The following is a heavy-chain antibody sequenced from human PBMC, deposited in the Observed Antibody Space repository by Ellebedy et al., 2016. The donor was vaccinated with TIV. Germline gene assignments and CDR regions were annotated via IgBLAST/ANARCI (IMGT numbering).Heavy chain of an antibody. CDR2: ISYAGSNK. Sequence: GESLKISCAASGFSFSTYGMHWVRQAPGQGLEWVAVISYAGSNKYYADSVKGRFTISRDNSKNTLYLQMNSLRAEETAVYYCARDIVVVPAAMPVGLGYWGQGTLVTVSS. J-gene: IGHJ4*02. CDR1: GFSFSTYG. D-gene: IGHD2-2*01. CDR3: ARDIVVVPAAMPVGLGY. V-gene: IGHV3-30*19.